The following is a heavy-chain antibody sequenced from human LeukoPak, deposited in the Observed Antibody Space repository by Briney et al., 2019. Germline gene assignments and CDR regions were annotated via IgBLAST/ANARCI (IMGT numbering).Heavy chain of an antibody. J-gene: IGHJ4*02. CDR2: IYYSGST. D-gene: IGHD5-24*01. CDR1: GGSISSYY. Sequence: PSETLSLTCTVSGGSISSYYWSWIRQPPGKGLEWIGYIYYSGSTNYNPSLKSRVTISVDTSKNQFSLKLSSVTAADTAVYYCARNPGDGHNYHYFDYWGQGTLVTVSS. V-gene: IGHV4-59*12. CDR3: ARNPGDGHNYHYFDY.